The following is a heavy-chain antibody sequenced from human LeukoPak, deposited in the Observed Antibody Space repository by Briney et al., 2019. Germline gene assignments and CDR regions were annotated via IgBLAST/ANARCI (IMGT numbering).Heavy chain of an antibody. CDR2: ISNGGGST. Sequence: GGSLRLSCAASGFTFSSYAMHWVRQAPGKGLEYVSAISNGGGSTHYANSVKGRFTISRDNSKNTLYLQMGSLRAEDTAVYYCARALRYFDWLSTSPEYNWFDPWGQGTLVTVSS. V-gene: IGHV3-64*01. CDR1: GFTFSSYA. J-gene: IGHJ5*02. CDR3: ARALRYFDWLSTSPEYNWFDP. D-gene: IGHD3-9*01.